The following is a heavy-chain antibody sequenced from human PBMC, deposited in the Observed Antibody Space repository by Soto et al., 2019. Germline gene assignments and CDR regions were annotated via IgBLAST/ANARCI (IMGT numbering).Heavy chain of an antibody. Sequence: GGSLRLSCAASGFTFSSYAMSWVRQAPGKGLEWVSAISGSGGSTYYADPGKGRFTISRDNSKNTLYLQMNSLRAEDTAVYYCAKEMSRMDGTSPNYYYYYGMDVWGQGTTVTVSS. D-gene: IGHD1-1*01. CDR1: GFTFSSYA. CDR2: ISGSGGST. V-gene: IGHV3-23*01. CDR3: AKEMSRMDGTSPNYYYYYGMDV. J-gene: IGHJ6*02.